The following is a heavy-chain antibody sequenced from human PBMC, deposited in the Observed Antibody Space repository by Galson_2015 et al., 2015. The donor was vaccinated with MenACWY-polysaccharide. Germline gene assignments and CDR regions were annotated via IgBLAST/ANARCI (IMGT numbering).Heavy chain of an antibody. CDR3: AKDRDSGRRAPSDY. J-gene: IGHJ4*02. D-gene: IGHD1-26*01. CDR2: ISYDGSDK. V-gene: IGHV3-30*18. Sequence: SLRLSCAASGFTFSSYGMHWVRQAPGKGLEWVAVISYDGSDKYYADSVKGRFTISRDNSKNTLYLQMNSLRAEDTAVYYCAKDRDSGRRAPSDYWGQGSLGTVS. CDR1: GFTFSSYG.